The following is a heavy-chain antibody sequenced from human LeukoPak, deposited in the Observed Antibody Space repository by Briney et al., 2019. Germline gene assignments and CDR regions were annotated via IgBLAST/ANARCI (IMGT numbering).Heavy chain of an antibody. V-gene: IGHV3-74*01. CDR1: GFTFSTYW. CDR3: ARDSGAAADPFDY. Sequence: PGRSLRLACAASGFTFSTYWMHWVRQVPGKGLLWVSRINGGGSSTSYADSVKGRFTISRDNAKNTLYLQMSSLRAEDTAVYYCARDSGAAADPFDYWGQGTLVTVSS. CDR2: INGGGSST. D-gene: IGHD6-25*01. J-gene: IGHJ4*02.